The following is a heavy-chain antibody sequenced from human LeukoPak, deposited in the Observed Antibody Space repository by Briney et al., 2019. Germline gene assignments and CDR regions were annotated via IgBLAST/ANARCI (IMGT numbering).Heavy chain of an antibody. CDR1: GYTFTSYG. CDR3: ARDGSIAVAGYYFDY. D-gene: IGHD6-19*01. CDR2: ISAYNGNT. J-gene: IGHJ4*02. V-gene: IGHV1-18*04. Sequence: GASVKVSCKASGYTFTSYGISWVRQAPGQGLEWMGWISAYNGNTNYAQKPQGRVTMTTDTSTSTAYMELRSLRSDDTAVYYCARDGSIAVAGYYFDYWGQGTLVTVSS.